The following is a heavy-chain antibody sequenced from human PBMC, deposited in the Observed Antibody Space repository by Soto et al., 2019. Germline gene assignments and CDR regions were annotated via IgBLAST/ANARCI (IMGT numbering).Heavy chain of an antibody. CDR2: IDNSGST. CDR1: GASVSTGVYY. V-gene: IGHV4-31*03. Sequence: QVQLDESGPGLVQPSQTLSLSCTVSGASVSTGVYYWTWIRQHPGRGLEWIGYIDNSGSTYYNPSLTGRVDISVDTSKNQFSLNLQSLTAADTALYYCAGAVSDFDVRRYRTSYFDQWGQGLLVTVSS. J-gene: IGHJ4*02. D-gene: IGHD3-10*02. CDR3: AGAVSDFDVRRYRTSYFDQ.